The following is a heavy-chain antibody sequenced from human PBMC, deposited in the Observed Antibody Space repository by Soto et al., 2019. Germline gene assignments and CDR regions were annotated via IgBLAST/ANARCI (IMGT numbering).Heavy chain of an antibody. CDR3: AREGSPHDYGIFDY. D-gene: IGHD4-17*01. CDR2: IWYDGSNK. Sequence: GGSLRLSCAASGFTFSSYGMHWVRQAPGKGLEWVAVIWYDGSNKYYADSVKGRFTISRDNSKNTLYLQMNSLRAEDTAVYYCAREGSPHDYGIFDYWGQGTLVTVSS. J-gene: IGHJ4*02. V-gene: IGHV3-33*01. CDR1: GFTFSSYG.